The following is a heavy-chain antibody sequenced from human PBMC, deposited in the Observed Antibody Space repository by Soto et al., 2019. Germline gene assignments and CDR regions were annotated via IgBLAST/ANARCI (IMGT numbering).Heavy chain of an antibody. CDR3: ATVTKRAAAGRYEYYKYGIDV. CDR1: GFAFSTYA. Sequence: EVQLLESGGALEHPGGSLRLSCAASGFAFSTYAMTWVRQAPGKGLEWVSVISGSGGSSYYAASVKGRFTISRDNSKNALYLQMNGLRDEDTALYSCATVTKRAAAGRYEYYKYGIDVCGQGTTVTVSS. J-gene: IGHJ6*02. CDR2: ISGSGGSS. V-gene: IGHV3-23*01. D-gene: IGHD6-13*01.